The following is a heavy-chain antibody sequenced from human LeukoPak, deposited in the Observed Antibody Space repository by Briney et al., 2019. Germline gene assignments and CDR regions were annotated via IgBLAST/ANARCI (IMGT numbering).Heavy chain of an antibody. J-gene: IGHJ4*02. D-gene: IGHD3-3*01. CDR1: GYTLTEIS. V-gene: IGHV1-24*01. CDR2: FDPENGKT. Sequence: ASVKFSCKVSGYTLTEISMHWVRQAPGKGLEWMGGFDPENGKTIYAQKFQGRVTMTEDISTDTAYMELSSLRSEDTAVYYCATDGRLAGNTIFGVAIIREGFDYWGQGTLVTVSS. CDR3: ATDGRLAGNTIFGVAIIREGFDY.